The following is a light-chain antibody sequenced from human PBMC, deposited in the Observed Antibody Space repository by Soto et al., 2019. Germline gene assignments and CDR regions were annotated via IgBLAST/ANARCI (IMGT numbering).Light chain of an antibody. CDR2: DAS. J-gene: IGKJ2*01. CDR1: QSVSSY. CDR3: QQRSNWPPT. V-gene: IGKV3-11*01. Sequence: EIVLTQSPATLSLSPGERATLSCRASQSVSSYLAWYQQKPGQAPRLLIYDASNRATGIPARFSGSGSGTDLTLTISSLEPEDVAVYYCQQRSNWPPTFGQGTKREIK.